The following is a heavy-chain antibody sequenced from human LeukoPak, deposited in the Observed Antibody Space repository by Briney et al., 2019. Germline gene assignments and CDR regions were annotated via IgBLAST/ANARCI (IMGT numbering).Heavy chain of an antibody. V-gene: IGHV4-4*07. CDR3: ARDRVTIFGVVNLETDAFDI. CDR1: GGPISSYY. D-gene: IGHD3-3*01. Sequence: PSETLSLTCTVSGGPISSYYWSWIRQPAGKGLEWIGRIYASGSTNYNPSLKSRVTMSVDTSKNQFSLKLSSVTAADTAVYYCARDRVTIFGVVNLETDAFDIWGQGTMVTVSS. CDR2: IYASGST. J-gene: IGHJ3*02.